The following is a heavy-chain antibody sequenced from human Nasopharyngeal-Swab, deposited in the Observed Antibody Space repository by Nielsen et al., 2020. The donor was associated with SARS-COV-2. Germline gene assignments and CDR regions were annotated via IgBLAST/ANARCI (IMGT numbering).Heavy chain of an antibody. V-gene: IGHV3-30*03. CDR1: GFTFSSYG. CDR2: ISYDGSNK. Sequence: GGSLRLSCAASGFTFSSYGMHWVRQAPGKGLEWVAVISYDGSNKYYADSVKGRFTISRDNSKNTLYLQMNSLRAEDTAVYYCASATGIAADFDYWGQGTLVTVSS. J-gene: IGHJ4*02. D-gene: IGHD6-13*01. CDR3: ASATGIAADFDY.